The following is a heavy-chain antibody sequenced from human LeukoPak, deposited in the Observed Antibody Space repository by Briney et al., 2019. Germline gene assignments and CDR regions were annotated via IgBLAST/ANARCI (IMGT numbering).Heavy chain of an antibody. CDR1: GCTVRTND. J-gene: IGHJ4*02. Sequence: GGSLRLSCAVSGCTVRTNDMTWVRQAPGRGLEWVSVLYSDGNTKYADSVQGQFTISIDNSKNTLYLEMNSLIPDDTAVYYCARGVQLLAANTWAYWGQGTLGTVSS. V-gene: IGHV3-53*01. D-gene: IGHD3-16*01. CDR3: ARGVQLLAANTWAY. CDR2: LYSDGNT.